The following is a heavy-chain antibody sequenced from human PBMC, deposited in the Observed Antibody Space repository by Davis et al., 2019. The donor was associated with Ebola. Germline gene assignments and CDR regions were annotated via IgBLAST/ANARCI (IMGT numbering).Heavy chain of an antibody. CDR2: IISSSSTI. CDR1: GFTFSSYS. V-gene: IGHV3-48*02. Sequence: AGSLRLSCAASGFTFSSYSMNWVRQAPGKGLEWVSYIISSSSTIYYADSVKGRFTIPRDNAKNSLYLQMNSLRDEDTAVYYCARERGYFDWLWDAFDIWGQGTMVTVSS. J-gene: IGHJ3*02. CDR3: ARERGYFDWLWDAFDI. D-gene: IGHD3-9*01.